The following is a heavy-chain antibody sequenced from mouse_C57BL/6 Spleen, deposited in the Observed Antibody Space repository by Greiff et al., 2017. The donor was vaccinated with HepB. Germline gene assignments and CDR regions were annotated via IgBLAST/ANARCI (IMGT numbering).Heavy chain of an antibody. Sequence: EVKLMESGPGLVKPSQSLSLTCSVTGYSITSGYYWNWIRQFPGNKLEWMGYISYDGSNNYNPSLKNRISITRDTSKNQFFLKLNSVTTEDTATYYCARAAYYGYDVDYWGQGTTLTVSS. CDR2: ISYDGSN. CDR3: ARAAYYGYDVDY. D-gene: IGHD2-9*01. J-gene: IGHJ2*01. CDR1: GYSITSGYY. V-gene: IGHV3-6*01.